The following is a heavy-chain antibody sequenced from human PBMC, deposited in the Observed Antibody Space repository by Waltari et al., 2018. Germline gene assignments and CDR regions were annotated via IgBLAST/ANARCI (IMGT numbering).Heavy chain of an antibody. CDR1: GFTFDDYA. J-gene: IGHJ4*02. Sequence: EVQLVESGGGLVQPGRSLRLSCAASGFTFDDYAMHWVRQAPGKGLEWVSGISWNSGSIGYADSVKGRFTISRDNAKNSLYLQMNSLRAEDTALYYCAKGLGEVVPAAYFDYWGQGTLVTVSS. V-gene: IGHV3-9*01. CDR2: ISWNSGSI. D-gene: IGHD2-2*01. CDR3: AKGLGEVVPAAYFDY.